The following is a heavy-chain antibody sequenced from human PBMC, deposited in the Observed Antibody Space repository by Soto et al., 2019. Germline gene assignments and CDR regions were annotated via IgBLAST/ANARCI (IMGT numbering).Heavy chain of an antibody. CDR1: GGSISSYY. D-gene: IGHD6-19*01. J-gene: IGHJ6*02. CDR2: IYYSGST. CDR3: ARGGAVAGMFYYYYGMAV. Sequence: ASETLSLTCTVSGGSISSYYWSWIRQPPGKGLEWIGYIYYSGSTNYNPSLKSRVTISVDTSKNQFSLKLSSVTAADTAVYYCARGGAVAGMFYYYYGMAVCGQGTTVTVSS. V-gene: IGHV4-59*01.